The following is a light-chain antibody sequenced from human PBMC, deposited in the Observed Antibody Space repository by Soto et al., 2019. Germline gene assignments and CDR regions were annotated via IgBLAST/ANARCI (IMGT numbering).Light chain of an antibody. Sequence: DIQLTQSPSFLSASIGDRVSLSCRASQDITKYLAWFHQKPGRAPKLLIYSASTLHVGVPARFSGGGSGTEFTLTINSLQAEDFATYYCQQVDRPPLTFGGGIKVEIK. V-gene: IGKV1-9*01. J-gene: IGKJ4*01. CDR1: QDITKY. CDR3: QQVDRPPLT. CDR2: SAS.